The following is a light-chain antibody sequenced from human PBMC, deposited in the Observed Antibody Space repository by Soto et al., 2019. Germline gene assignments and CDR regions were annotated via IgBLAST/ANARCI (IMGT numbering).Light chain of an antibody. J-gene: IGLJ1*01. Sequence: QSALTQPPSASGSPGQSVTISCSGSSSDIGGYNYVSWYQQHPGKAPKLMIYEVSKRPSGVPDRLSGSKSGNTASLTVSGLQGEDEADYYCSSYAGSHKYVFGNGTKVTVL. V-gene: IGLV2-8*01. CDR2: EVS. CDR3: SSYAGSHKYV. CDR1: SSDIGGYNY.